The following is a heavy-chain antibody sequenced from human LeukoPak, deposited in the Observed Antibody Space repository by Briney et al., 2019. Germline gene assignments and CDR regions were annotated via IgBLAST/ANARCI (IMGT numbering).Heavy chain of an antibody. D-gene: IGHD3-10*01. CDR1: GFTFSSYG. V-gene: IGHV3-30*03. CDR3: ARDYYRGAFDI. J-gene: IGHJ3*02. CDR2: ISYDGSNK. Sequence: AGGSLRLSCAASGFTFSSYGMHWVRQAPGKGLEWVAVISYDGSNKYYADSVKGRFTISRDNSKNTLYLQMNSLRAEDTAVYYCARDYYRGAFDIWGQGTMVTVSS.